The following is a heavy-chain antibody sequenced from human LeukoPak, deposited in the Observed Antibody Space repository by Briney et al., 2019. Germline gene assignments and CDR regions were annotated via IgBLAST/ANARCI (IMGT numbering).Heavy chain of an antibody. CDR3: AKSLAGGVDFDY. J-gene: IGHJ4*02. V-gene: IGHV3-23*01. CDR1: GFTFSSYA. Sequence: HTGGSLRLSCAASGFTFSSYAMSWVRXAPXXXXXXVSVVMPTGGYTYYADSVKGRFTISRDISENTLYLQMNSLRAEDTALYYCAKSLAGGVDFDYWGQGTLVTVSS. D-gene: IGHD2-8*02. CDR2: VMPTGGYT.